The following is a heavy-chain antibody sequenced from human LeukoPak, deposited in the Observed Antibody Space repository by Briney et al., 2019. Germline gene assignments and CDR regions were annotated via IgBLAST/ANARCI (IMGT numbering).Heavy chain of an antibody. J-gene: IGHJ4*02. CDR2: ISAYNDNT. Sequence: ASVKVSCKASGYTFTNYGITWVRQAPGQGLEWMGWISAYNDNTNYAQKLQGRVTMTTVTSTSTAYMELRSLRSDDTAVYYCARASRYCSGGSCYPPDRYWGQGTLVTISS. CDR1: GYTFTNYG. V-gene: IGHV1-18*01. D-gene: IGHD2-15*01. CDR3: ARASRYCSGGSCYPPDRY.